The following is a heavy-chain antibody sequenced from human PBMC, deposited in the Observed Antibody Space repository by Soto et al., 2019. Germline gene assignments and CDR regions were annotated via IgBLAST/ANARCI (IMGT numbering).Heavy chain of an antibody. CDR3: ARRLERSGPYYLDS. Sequence: ASVKVSCKASGYTFATYDFAWVRQATGQGLEWMGWMNPYTGNAGYAQAFRGRLTMTRNTSITTAYMELSSLTSEDTAVYFCARRLERSGPYYLDSWGQGTLVTVSS. CDR1: GYTFATYD. V-gene: IGHV1-8*01. J-gene: IGHJ4*02. CDR2: MNPYTGNA. D-gene: IGHD3-16*01.